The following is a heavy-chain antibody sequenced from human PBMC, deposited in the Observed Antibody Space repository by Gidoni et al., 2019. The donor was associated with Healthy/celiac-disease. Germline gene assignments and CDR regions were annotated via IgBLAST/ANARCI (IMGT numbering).Heavy chain of an antibody. V-gene: IGHV3-48*01. CDR2: ISSSSSTI. Sequence: GKGLEWVSYISSSSSTIYYADSVKGRFTISRDNAKNSLYLQMNSLRAEDTAVYYCARDLVAAAGTNTYYYGMDVWGQGTTVTVSS. J-gene: IGHJ6*01. D-gene: IGHD6-13*01. CDR3: ARDLVAAAGTNTYYYGMDV.